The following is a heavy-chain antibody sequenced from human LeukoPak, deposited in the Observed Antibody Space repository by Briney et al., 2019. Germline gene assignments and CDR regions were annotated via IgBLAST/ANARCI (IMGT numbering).Heavy chain of an antibody. CDR1: GGSISSGGYY. CDR3: ARIHLSIAAAGTVDI. Sequence: SETLSLTCTVSGGSISSGGYYWSWIRQHPGKGLEWIGYIYYSGSTYYNPSLKSRVTISVDTSKNQFSLKLGSVTAADTAVYYCARIHLSIAAAGTVDIWGQGTMVTVSS. CDR2: IYYSGST. V-gene: IGHV4-31*03. J-gene: IGHJ3*02. D-gene: IGHD6-13*01.